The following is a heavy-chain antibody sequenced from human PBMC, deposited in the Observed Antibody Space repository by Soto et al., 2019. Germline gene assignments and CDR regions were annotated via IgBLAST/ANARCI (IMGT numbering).Heavy chain of an antibody. J-gene: IGHJ5*02. CDR1: GGTFSSYA. D-gene: IGHD3-10*01. CDR2: IIPIFGTA. CDR3: ARDVSSALKANWFDP. V-gene: IGHV1-69*13. Sequence: GASVKVSCKASGGTFSSYAISWVRQAPGQGLEWMGGIIPIFGTANYAQKFHGRVTITADESTSTAYMELSSLRSEDISVYYCARDVSSALKANWFDPWGQGTLVTVSS.